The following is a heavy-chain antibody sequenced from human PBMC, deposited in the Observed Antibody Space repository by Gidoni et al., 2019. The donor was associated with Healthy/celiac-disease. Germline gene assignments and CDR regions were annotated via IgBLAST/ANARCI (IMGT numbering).Heavy chain of an antibody. CDR2: ISSSSSYI. V-gene: IGHV3-21*01. D-gene: IGHD6-13*01. CDR3: ARGSPTFYHLGYSSSWYGRRYYYGMDV. Sequence: EVQLVESGGGLVKPGGSLRLSCAASGFTFSSSTMNWVRQAPGKGLEWVSSISSSSSYIYYADSVKGRFTISRDNAKNSLYLQMNSLRAEDTAVYYCARGSPTFYHLGYSSSWYGRRYYYGMDVWGQGTTVTVSS. CDR1: GFTFSSST. J-gene: IGHJ6*02.